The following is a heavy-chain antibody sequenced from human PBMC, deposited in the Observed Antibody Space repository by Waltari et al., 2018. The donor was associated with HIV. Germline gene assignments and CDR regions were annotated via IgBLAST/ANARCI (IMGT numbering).Heavy chain of an antibody. CDR1: GFTFDDYA. V-gene: IGHV3-9*01. J-gene: IGHJ5*02. CDR3: ARGPMYRWFDP. Sequence: EVQLVESGGDLVQPGGSLRLSCEASGFTFDDYAMHWVRQAPGKGLEWVSGISWKSGNIAYADSVKGRFTIYRDNAKNSLYLQMSSLRAEDTAFYYCARGPMYRWFDPWGQGTLVTVSS. CDR2: ISWKSGNI. D-gene: IGHD3-10*02.